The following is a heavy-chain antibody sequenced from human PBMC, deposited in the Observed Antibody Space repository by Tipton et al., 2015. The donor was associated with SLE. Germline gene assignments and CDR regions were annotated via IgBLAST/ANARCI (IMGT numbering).Heavy chain of an antibody. CDR1: GGSISSYY. J-gene: IGHJ3*01. D-gene: IGHD3-3*01. CDR2: IYYSGST. Sequence: TLSLTCTVSGGSISSYYWSWIRQPPGKGLEWIGYIYYSGSTNYNPSLKSRVTISVDTSKNQFSLKLSSVTAADTAVYYCARDLRSGAFVWGQGTMVTVSS. CDR3: ARDLRSGAFV. V-gene: IGHV4-59*01.